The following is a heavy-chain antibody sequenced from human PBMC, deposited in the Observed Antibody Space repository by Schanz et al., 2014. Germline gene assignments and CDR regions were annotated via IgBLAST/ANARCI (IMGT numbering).Heavy chain of an antibody. CDR1: GFTFRSYG. J-gene: IGHJ4*02. V-gene: IGHV3-33*06. Sequence: QVQLAESGGGVVQPGRSLRLSCAASGFTFRSYGMHWVLQAPGQGLEWVAIIWYDGSNKYYADSVKGRFTISRDNSKNTLFLQMSSLRAEDTAVYYCAKDGRLPYYGTGSDFDYWGQGTLVAVSS. CDR2: IWYDGSNK. D-gene: IGHD3-22*01. CDR3: AKDGRLPYYGTGSDFDY.